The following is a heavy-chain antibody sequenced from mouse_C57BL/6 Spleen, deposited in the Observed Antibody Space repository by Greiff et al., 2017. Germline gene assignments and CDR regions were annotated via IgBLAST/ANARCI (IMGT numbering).Heavy chain of an antibody. V-gene: IGHV1-50*01. CDR2: IDPSDSYT. Sequence: QVQLQQPGAELVKPGASVKLSCKASGYTFTSYWMQWVKQRPGQGLEWIGEIDPSDSYTNYNQKFKGKATLTVDTSSSTAYMQLSSLTSEDSAVYYSARSELLRYWFAYWGQGTLVTVSA. CDR3: ARSELLRYWFAY. J-gene: IGHJ3*01. D-gene: IGHD1-1*01. CDR1: GYTFTSYW.